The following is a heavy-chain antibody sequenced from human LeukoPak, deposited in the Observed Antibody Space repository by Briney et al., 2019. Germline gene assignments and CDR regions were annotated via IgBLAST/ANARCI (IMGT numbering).Heavy chain of an antibody. CDR2: ISYDGSNK. CDR1: EFTFSNYD. D-gene: IGHD3-22*01. V-gene: IGHV3-30*19. CDR3: ARADQYYYDSSGYYPY. J-gene: IGHJ4*02. Sequence: GGSLRLSCAASEFTFSNYDMHWVRQAPGKGLEWVAVISYDGSNKYYADSVKGRFTISRDNSKNTLYLQMNSLRAEDTAVYYCARADQYYYDSSGYYPYWGQGTLVTVSS.